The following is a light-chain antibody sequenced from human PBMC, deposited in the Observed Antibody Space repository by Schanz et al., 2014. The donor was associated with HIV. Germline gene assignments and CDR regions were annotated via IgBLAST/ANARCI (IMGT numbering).Light chain of an antibody. CDR1: SSDIGDDNY. J-gene: IGLJ1*01. CDR3: SSLSTSGAPL. CDR2: DVN. V-gene: IGLV2-14*03. Sequence: QSALTQPASVSGSPGQSITLSCAGSSSDIGDDNYVSWYQQHAGAAPKLIIYDVNERPSGVSHRFSASKSGNTAFLTIYDLQREDEADYYCSSLSTSGAPLFGTGTKLTVL.